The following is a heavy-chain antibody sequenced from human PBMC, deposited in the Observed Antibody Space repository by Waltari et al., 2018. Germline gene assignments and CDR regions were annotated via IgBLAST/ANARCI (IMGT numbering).Heavy chain of an antibody. V-gene: IGHV3-53*01. Sequence: EVQLVESGGGLIQPGGSLRLSCAASGFTVFTNYMTWVRQAPGKGLEWLSVIYRGGSTYYADSVKGRFTISRDNSKNTLYLQMNSLRAEDTAVYYCARDPSGSYPGDYWGQGTLVTVSS. J-gene: IGHJ4*02. D-gene: IGHD1-26*01. CDR3: ARDPSGSYPGDY. CDR1: GFTVFTNY. CDR2: IYRGGST.